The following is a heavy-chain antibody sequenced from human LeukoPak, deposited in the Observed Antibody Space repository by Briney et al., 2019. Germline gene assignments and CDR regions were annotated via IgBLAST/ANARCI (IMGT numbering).Heavy chain of an antibody. J-gene: IGHJ6*02. CDR2: ISYDGSNK. Sequence: GRSLRLSCAASGFTFSSYGMHWVRQAPGKGLEWVAAISYDGSNKYYADSVKGRFTISRDNSKNTLYLQMNSLRAEDTAVYYCAKDLRSSSWFRRYYYGMDVWGQGTTVTVSS. CDR1: GFTFSSYG. V-gene: IGHV3-30*18. CDR3: AKDLRSSSWFRRYYYGMDV. D-gene: IGHD6-13*01.